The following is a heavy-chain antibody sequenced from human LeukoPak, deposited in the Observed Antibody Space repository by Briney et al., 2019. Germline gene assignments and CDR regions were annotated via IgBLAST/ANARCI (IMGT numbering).Heavy chain of an antibody. V-gene: IGHV4-59*01. CDR2: IYYSGST. J-gene: IGHJ2*01. CDR3: AREGPPVTPGYFDL. Sequence: PSETLSLTCTVSGGSISSYYWSWIRQPPGKGLEWIGYIYYSGSTSYNPSLKRRVTISVDTSKNQFSLKLSSVTAADTAVYYCAREGPPVTPGYFDLWGRGTLVTVSS. D-gene: IGHD4-17*01. CDR1: GGSISSYY.